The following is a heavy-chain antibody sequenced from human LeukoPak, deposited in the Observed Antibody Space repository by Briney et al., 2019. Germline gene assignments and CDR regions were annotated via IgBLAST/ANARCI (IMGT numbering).Heavy chain of an antibody. CDR1: GFTFTNYG. J-gene: IGHJ4*02. D-gene: IGHD5-24*01. CDR2: IIASGGTT. CDR3: AKAMGGEMATIGDY. Sequence: GGSLRLSCAASGFTFTNYGMNWVRQAPGKGLEWVSGIIASGGTTYTADSVKGRFTISRDNSKNTLYLQMNSLRAEDTAVYYCAKAMGGEMATIGDYWGQGTLVTVSS. V-gene: IGHV3-23*01.